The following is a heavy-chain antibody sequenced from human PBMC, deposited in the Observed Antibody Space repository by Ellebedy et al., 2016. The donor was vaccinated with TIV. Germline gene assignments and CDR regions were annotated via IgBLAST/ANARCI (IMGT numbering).Heavy chain of an antibody. V-gene: IGHV3-9*01. CDR2: ITWNGGNV. CDR1: GFTFDDYA. CDR3: AKELHSANVIGELIH. Sequence: GGSLRLSXAASGFTFDDYAMHWVRQPPGKGLEWVGGITWNGGNVDYADSVKGRFTISRDNAKNSLFLQINSLRSDDTALYYCAKELHSANVIGELIHWGQGTLVTVSS. J-gene: IGHJ4*02. D-gene: IGHD4/OR15-4a*01.